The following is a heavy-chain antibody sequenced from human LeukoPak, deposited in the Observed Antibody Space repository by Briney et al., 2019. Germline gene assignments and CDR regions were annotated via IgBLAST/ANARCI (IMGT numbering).Heavy chain of an antibody. CDR2: IIPILGIA. D-gene: IGHD6-25*01. Sequence: SVKVSCKASGGTFISYAISWVRQAPGQGLEWMGRIIPILGIANYAQKFQGRVTITADKSTSTAYMELSSLRSEDTAVYYCARDPYSSANYYYYYGMDVWGQGTTVTVSS. V-gene: IGHV1-69*04. J-gene: IGHJ6*02. CDR3: ARDPYSSANYYYYYGMDV. CDR1: GGTFISYA.